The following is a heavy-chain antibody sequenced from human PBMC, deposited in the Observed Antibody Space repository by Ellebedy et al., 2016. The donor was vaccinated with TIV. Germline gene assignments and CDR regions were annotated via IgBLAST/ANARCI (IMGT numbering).Heavy chain of an antibody. CDR2: SSSDGRST. D-gene: IGHD7-27*01. CDR3: VNWGQSYGR. V-gene: IGHV3-74*01. J-gene: IGHJ4*02. CDR1: GFTFSNYW. Sequence: GESLKISCAASGFTFSNYWMHWVRQGPGKGLVWVSRSSSDGRSTSYADSVKGRFTIYRDNAKRSLFLQMNSLRVDDTAVYYCVNWGQSYGRWGQGSLVTISS.